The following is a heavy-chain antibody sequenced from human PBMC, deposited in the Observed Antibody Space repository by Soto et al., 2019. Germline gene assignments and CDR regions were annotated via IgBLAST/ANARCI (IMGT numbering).Heavy chain of an antibody. D-gene: IGHD3-10*01. CDR1: GYSFTSYW. V-gene: IGHV5-10-1*01. CDR2: IDPSDSYT. CDR3: ALYGSGSYYRPPYYYYGMDV. J-gene: IGHJ6*02. Sequence: SLKISCKGSGYSFTSYWISWVRQMPGKGLEWMGRIDPSDSYTNYSPSFQGHVTISADKSISTAYLQWSSLKASDTAMYYCALYGSGSYYRPPYYYYGMDVWGQGTTVTVSS.